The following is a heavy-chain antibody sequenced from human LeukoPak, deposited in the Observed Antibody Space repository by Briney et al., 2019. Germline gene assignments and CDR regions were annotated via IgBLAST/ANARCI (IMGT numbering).Heavy chain of an antibody. V-gene: IGHV3-20*04. CDR2: INWNGGST. D-gene: IGHD1-26*01. CDR3: ARDQRYEWELPGTFDY. J-gene: IGHJ4*02. Sequence: GGSLRLSCAASGFTFDDYGMSWVRQAPGKGLELVSGINWNGGSTGYADSVKGRFTISRDNAKNSLYLQMNSLRAEDTAVYYCARDQRYEWELPGTFDYWGQGTLVTVSS. CDR1: GFTFDDYG.